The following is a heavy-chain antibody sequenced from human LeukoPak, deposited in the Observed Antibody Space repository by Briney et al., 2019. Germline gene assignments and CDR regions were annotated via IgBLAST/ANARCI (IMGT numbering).Heavy chain of an antibody. CDR3: AGNGWYGFDY. J-gene: IGHJ4*02. CDR2: INHSGST. Sequence: PSETLSLTCAVYGGSFSGYYWSWIRQPPGKGLEWIGEINHSGSTNYNPSLKSRVTISVDTSKNQFSLKLSSVTAADTAVYYCAGNGWYGFDYWGQGTLVTVSS. CDR1: GGSFSGYY. D-gene: IGHD6-19*01. V-gene: IGHV4-34*01.